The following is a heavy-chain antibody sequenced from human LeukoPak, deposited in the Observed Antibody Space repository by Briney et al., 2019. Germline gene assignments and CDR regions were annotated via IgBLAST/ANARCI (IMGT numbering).Heavy chain of an antibody. CDR1: GYTFTSYG. CDR2: INAGNGNT. D-gene: IGHD3-22*01. Sequence: EASVKVSCKASGYTFTSYGMHWVRQAPGQRLEWMGWINAGNGNTKYSQKFQGRVTITRDTSASTAYMELSSLRSEDTAVFYCARGYYDSSGYYYIDYRGQGTLVTVSS. J-gene: IGHJ4*02. V-gene: IGHV1-3*01. CDR3: ARGYYDSSGYYYIDY.